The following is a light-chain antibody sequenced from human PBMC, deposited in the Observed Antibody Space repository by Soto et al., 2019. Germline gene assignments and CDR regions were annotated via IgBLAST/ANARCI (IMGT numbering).Light chain of an antibody. Sequence: QSVLTQPASVSGSPGQSLTISCTGTSSDVGAYNYVSWYQQHPGKAPKLIIYDVNNRPSGVSNRLSGAKSGNTASLTISGLQAEDEADYYCTSYTTSSLYVFGTGTKVT. CDR2: DVN. CDR1: SSDVGAYNY. V-gene: IGLV2-14*01. J-gene: IGLJ1*01. CDR3: TSYTTSSLYV.